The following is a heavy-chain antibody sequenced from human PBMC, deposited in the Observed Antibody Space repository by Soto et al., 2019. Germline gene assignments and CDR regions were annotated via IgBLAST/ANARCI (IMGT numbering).Heavy chain of an antibody. CDR1: GFTFSSYA. J-gene: IGHJ4*02. Sequence: PGGSLRLSCAASGFTFSSYAMRWVRQAPGKGLEWVAVISYDGSNKYYADSVKGRFTISRDNSKNTLYLQMNSLRAEDTAVYYCARDAEGYGDSGAPFDYWGQGTLVTVSS. D-gene: IGHD4-17*01. V-gene: IGHV3-30-3*01. CDR2: ISYDGSNK. CDR3: ARDAEGYGDSGAPFDY.